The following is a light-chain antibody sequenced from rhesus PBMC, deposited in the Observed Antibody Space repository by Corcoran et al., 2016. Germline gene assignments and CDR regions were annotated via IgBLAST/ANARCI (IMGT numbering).Light chain of an antibody. V-gene: IGKV2-104*02. CDR1: QSLLVSEDGNTY. J-gene: IGKJ2*01. CDR2: EVS. CDR3: MQALEFPYS. Sequence: DIVMTHTPLSLPVTPGEPASISCRSSQSLLVSEDGNTYLDWYLQKPVQSPQLLSYEVSNRASGVPYRFSGSGSYTDFTLKISRVEAEDVWVYYCMQALEFPYSFGQGTKVEIK.